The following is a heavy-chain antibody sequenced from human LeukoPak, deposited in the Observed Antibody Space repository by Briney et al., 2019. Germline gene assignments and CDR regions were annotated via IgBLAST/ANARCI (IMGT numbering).Heavy chain of an antibody. D-gene: IGHD6-19*01. Sequence: GGSLRLSCAASGFTFSDYYMSWIRQAPGRGLEWVSYISSSNTYTNYADSVKGRFTISRDNAKNSLYLQMNSLRAEDTAVYYCAGVSFSSGWYRDYWGQGTLVTVSS. CDR1: GFTFSDYY. J-gene: IGHJ4*02. V-gene: IGHV3-11*05. CDR3: AGVSFSSGWYRDY. CDR2: ISSSNTYT.